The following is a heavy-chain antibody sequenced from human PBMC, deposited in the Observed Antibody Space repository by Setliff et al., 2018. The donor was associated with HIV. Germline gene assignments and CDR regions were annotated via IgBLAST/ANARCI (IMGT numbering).Heavy chain of an antibody. V-gene: IGHV3-15*01. CDR1: GITFPRAW. D-gene: IGHD1-26*01. CDR2: IKGETDGGTP. Sequence: GGSLRLSCVASGITFPRAWMSWVRQAPGKGLQWVGRIKGETDGGTPGYAALVKGRFTISRDDSRGMVFLEMNSLKIEDTALYYCVTDRDGAGAGHWGRGTLVTVSS. J-gene: IGHJ4*02. CDR3: VTDRDGAGAGH.